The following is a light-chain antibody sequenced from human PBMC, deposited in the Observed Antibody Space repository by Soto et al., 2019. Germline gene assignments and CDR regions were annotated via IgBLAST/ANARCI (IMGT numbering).Light chain of an antibody. Sequence: QSALTQPASVSGSPGQSITISCTGTSSDVGGYGYVSWYQQHPGKTPKLMLYEVRNRPSGVSNRFSGSKSGNTASLTISGLQAEDEADYYCNSFTSSSTLVFGTGTKVTVL. J-gene: IGLJ1*01. CDR1: SSDVGGYGY. CDR3: NSFTSSSTLV. CDR2: EVR. V-gene: IGLV2-14*01.